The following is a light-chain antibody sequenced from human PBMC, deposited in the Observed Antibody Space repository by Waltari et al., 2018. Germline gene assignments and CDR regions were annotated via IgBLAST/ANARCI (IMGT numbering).Light chain of an antibody. J-gene: IGKJ2*01. Sequence: TLSCRASQSVSSSYLAWYQQKPGQAPRLLIYGASSRATGIPDRFSGSGSGTDFTLTISRLEPEDFAVYYCQQYGSSPRYTFGQGTKLEIK. CDR3: QQYGSSPRYT. CDR1: QSVSSSY. CDR2: GAS. V-gene: IGKV3-20*01.